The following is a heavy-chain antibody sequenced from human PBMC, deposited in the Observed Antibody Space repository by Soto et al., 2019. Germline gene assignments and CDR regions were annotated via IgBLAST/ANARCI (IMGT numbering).Heavy chain of an antibody. V-gene: IGHV1-18*04. Sequence: ASVKVSCKASGYTFTSYGISWVRQAPGQGLEWVGWISAYNGNTNYAQKLQGRVTMTTDTSTSTAYMELRSLRSDDTAVYYCARDLYYDSSGYYYLGWWLDPWGQGTLVTVSS. J-gene: IGHJ5*02. CDR2: ISAYNGNT. D-gene: IGHD3-22*01. CDR3: ARDLYYDSSGYYYLGWWLDP. CDR1: GYTFTSYG.